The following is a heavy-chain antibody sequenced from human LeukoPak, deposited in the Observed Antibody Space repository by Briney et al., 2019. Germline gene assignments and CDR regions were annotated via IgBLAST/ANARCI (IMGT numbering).Heavy chain of an antibody. D-gene: IGHD3-16*01. CDR2: IYYSGST. CDR1: GGSISSSSYY. J-gene: IGHJ4*02. V-gene: IGHV4-39*01. CDR3: ARGGGGFDY. Sequence: SETLSLTCTVSGGSISSSSYYWGWIRQPPGKGLEWIGSIYYSGSTYYNPSLKSRVTISVDTSKNQFSLKLSSVTAADTAVYYCARGGGGFDYWGQGTLVTVSS.